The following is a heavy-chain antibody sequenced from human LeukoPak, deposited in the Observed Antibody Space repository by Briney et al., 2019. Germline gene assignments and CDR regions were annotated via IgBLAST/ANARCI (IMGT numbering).Heavy chain of an antibody. J-gene: IGHJ4*02. V-gene: IGHV4-39*01. Sequence: PSETLSLTCTVSGGSISSSSYSLGWIRQPPGKGLEWIGSIYYSGTTYYNPSLKSRVTISVDTSKIQFSLKLSSVAATGTAVYFCARLRFDFWSGYTHPYFDYWGQGTLVTVSS. CDR2: IYYSGTT. CDR1: GGSISSSSYS. CDR3: ARLRFDFWSGYTHPYFDY. D-gene: IGHD3-3*01.